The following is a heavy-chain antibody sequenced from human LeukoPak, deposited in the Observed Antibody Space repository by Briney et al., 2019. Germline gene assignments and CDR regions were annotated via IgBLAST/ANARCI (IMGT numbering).Heavy chain of an antibody. J-gene: IGHJ4*02. CDR1: GYTFTGYY. Sequence: ASVKVSCKASGYTFTGYYMHWVRQAPGQGLEWMGWINPNSGGTNYAQKFQGRVTMTRDTSISTAYMELSRLRSDDTAVYYCARDLAYYDSSGYNNYWGQGTLVTVSS. CDR3: ARDLAYYDSSGYNNY. D-gene: IGHD3-22*01. CDR2: INPNSGGT. V-gene: IGHV1-2*02.